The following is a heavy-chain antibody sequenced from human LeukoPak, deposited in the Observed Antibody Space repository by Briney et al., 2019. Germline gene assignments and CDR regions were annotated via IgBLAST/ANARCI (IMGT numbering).Heavy chain of an antibody. D-gene: IGHD2-8*01. V-gene: IGHV3-48*03. CDR2: ISSSGSTI. Sequence: GGSLSLSCVASGFTFSSYEINWVRHAPGKGLEWISHISSSGSTIYYADFLRGRFTISRDNAKNSVYLQMNSLRAEDTAVYYCARASGVSVPAGYWGQGTLVTVSS. CDR3: ARASGVSVPAGY. CDR1: GFTFSSYE. J-gene: IGHJ4*02.